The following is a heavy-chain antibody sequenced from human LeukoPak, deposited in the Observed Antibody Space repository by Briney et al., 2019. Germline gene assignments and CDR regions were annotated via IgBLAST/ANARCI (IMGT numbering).Heavy chain of an antibody. D-gene: IGHD6-19*01. V-gene: IGHV4-4*07. Sequence: SETLSLTCTVSGGSISSYYWSWIRQPAGKGLEWIGRIYTSGSTNYNPSLKSRVTMSVDTSKNQFSLKLSSVTAADTAVYYCARQYRSGWPVTYFDYWGQGTLVTVSS. CDR3: ARQYRSGWPVTYFDY. J-gene: IGHJ4*02. CDR2: IYTSGST. CDR1: GGSISSYY.